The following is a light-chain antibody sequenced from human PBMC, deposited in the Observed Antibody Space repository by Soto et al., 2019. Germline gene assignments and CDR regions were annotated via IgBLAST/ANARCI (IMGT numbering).Light chain of an antibody. J-gene: IGLJ3*02. Sequence: QYVLTQPPSASGTPGQRITISCSGSSSNIGSDYVYWYQKVPGTAPKLLIYSNNLRPSGVPDRFSGSKSGTSASLAISGLRSEDEADYYCAAWDDSLSAWVFGGGTKLTVL. CDR3: AAWDDSLSAWV. CDR1: SSNIGSDY. CDR2: SNN. V-gene: IGLV1-47*02.